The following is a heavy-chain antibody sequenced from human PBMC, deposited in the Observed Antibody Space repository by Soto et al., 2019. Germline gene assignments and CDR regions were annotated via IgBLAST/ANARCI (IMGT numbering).Heavy chain of an antibody. CDR2: IYPGDSDT. Sequence: PGESLKISCKGSGYSFTSYWIGWVRQMPGKGLEWMGIIYPGDSDTRYSPSFQGQVTISADKSISTAYLQWSSLKASDTAMYYCARHCSSTSCYFSEWSLDYWGQGTLVTVSS. J-gene: IGHJ4*02. V-gene: IGHV5-51*01. D-gene: IGHD2-2*01. CDR3: ARHCSSTSCYFSEWSLDY. CDR1: GYSFTSYW.